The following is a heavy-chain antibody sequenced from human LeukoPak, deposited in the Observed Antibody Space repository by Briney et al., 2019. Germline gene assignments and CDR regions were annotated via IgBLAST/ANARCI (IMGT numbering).Heavy chain of an antibody. CDR1: GFTFSAYA. CDR3: ATSSDIVATIHY. D-gene: IGHD5-12*01. CDR2: ISSSSSYI. J-gene: IGHJ4*02. V-gene: IGHV3-21*01. Sequence: PGGSLRLSCEASGFTFSAYAMNWVRQAPGKGLEWVSSISSSSSYIYYADSVKGRFTISRDNAKNSLYLQMNSLRAEDTAVYYCATSSDIVATIHYWGQGTLVTVSS.